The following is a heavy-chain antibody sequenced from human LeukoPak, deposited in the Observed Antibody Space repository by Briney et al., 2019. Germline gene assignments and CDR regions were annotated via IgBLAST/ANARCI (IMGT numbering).Heavy chain of an antibody. J-gene: IGHJ4*02. V-gene: IGHV4-39*02. Sequence: SETLSLTCTVSGGSISSNYYWGWFRQPLGKGLEWIVSFFYSGSTYYNPSLKSRVTISVDTSKNQFSLRLTSVTAADTAVYYCARARGRYIDFLDYWGQGTLITVSS. CDR3: ARARGRYIDFLDY. D-gene: IGHD3-9*01. CDR1: GGSISSNYY. CDR2: FFYSGST.